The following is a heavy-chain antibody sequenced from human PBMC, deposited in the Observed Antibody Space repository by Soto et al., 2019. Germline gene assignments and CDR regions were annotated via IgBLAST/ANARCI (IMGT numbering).Heavy chain of an antibody. D-gene: IGHD3-22*01. CDR2: IYYSGST. J-gene: IGHJ4*02. CDR1: GGSISSGGYY. Sequence: SETLSLTCTVSGGSISSGGYYWSWIRQHPGKGLEWIGYIYYSGSTYYNPSLKSRVTISVDTSNNQFSLKLISVTAADTAVYYSGPQQADYHDSSGYLPDYWGQGTLVTVSS. V-gene: IGHV4-31*03. CDR3: GPQQADYHDSSGYLPDY.